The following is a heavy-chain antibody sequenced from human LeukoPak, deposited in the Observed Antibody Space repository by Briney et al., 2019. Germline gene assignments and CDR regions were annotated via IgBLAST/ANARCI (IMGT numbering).Heavy chain of an antibody. V-gene: IGHV4-34*01. Sequence: KPSETLSLTCAVYGGSFSGYYWSWIRQPPGKGLEWIGEINHSGSTNYNPSLKSRVTISVDTSKNQFSLKLSSVTAADTAVYYCARDGGRHTSPTSLDYWGQGTLVTVSS. CDR1: GGSFSGYY. J-gene: IGHJ4*02. CDR2: INHSGST. CDR3: ARDGGRHTSPTSLDY. D-gene: IGHD4-23*01.